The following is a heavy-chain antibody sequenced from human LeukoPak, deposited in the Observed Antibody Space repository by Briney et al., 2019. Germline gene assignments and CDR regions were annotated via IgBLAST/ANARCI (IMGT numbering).Heavy chain of an antibody. CDR3: ARDKEGGGSTDYYHDAFDI. J-gene: IGHJ3*02. CDR2: ISISGSII. CDR1: GFTFSSYE. Sequence: PGGSLRLSCAASGFTFSSYEMNWVRQAPGQGLEWGSYISISGSIIDYADSLKGRFTISRDNAKNSLYLQMNSLRDEDTGVYYCARDKEGGGSTDYYHDAFDIWGQGTMVTVSS. V-gene: IGHV3-48*03. D-gene: IGHD3-9*01.